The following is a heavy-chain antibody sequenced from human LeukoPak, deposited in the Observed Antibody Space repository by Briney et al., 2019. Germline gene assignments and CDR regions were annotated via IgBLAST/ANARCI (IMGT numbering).Heavy chain of an antibody. CDR1: GYTFTGYY. CDR3: ARECEGELLSFDC. D-gene: IGHD1-26*01. CDR2: INPNSGGT. J-gene: IGHJ4*02. V-gene: IGHV1-2*02. Sequence: ASVKVSCKASGYTFTGYYMHWVRQAPGQGLEWMGWINPNSGGTNYAQKFQGRVTMTRDTSISTAYMELSRLRSDDTAVYYCARECEGELLSFDCWGQGTVVTVSS.